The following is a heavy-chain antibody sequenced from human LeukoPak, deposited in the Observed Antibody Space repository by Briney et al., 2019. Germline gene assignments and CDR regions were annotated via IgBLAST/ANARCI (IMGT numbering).Heavy chain of an antibody. J-gene: IGHJ5*02. D-gene: IGHD3-10*01. V-gene: IGHV1-46*01. CDR3: ARSSRYYGSGSGWFDP. CDR2: INPSGGST. CDR1: GYTFTSYY. Sequence: ASVTVSCKASGYTFTSYYMHWVRQAPGQGLEWMGIINPSGGSTSYAQKFQGRVTMTRDASTSTVYMELSSLRSEDTAVYYCARSSRYYGSGSGWFDPWGQGTLVTVSS.